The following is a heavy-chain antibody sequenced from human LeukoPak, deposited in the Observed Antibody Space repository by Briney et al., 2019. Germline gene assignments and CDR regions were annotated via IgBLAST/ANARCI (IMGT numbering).Heavy chain of an antibody. J-gene: IGHJ4*02. CDR3: ARGRGSGSSYFDY. Sequence: SETLSLTCTVSGSISSYYWGWIRQPPGKGLEWIGEINHSGSTNYNPSLKSRVTISVDTSKNQFSLKLSSVTAADTAVYYCARGRGSGSSYFDYWGQGTLVTVSS. D-gene: IGHD3-10*01. CDR2: INHSGST. CDR1: GSISSYY. V-gene: IGHV4-34*01.